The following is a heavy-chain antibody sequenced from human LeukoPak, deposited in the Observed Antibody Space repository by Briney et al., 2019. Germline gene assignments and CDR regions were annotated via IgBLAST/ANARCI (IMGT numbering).Heavy chain of an antibody. D-gene: IGHD3-10*01. J-gene: IGHJ4*02. CDR3: ASIYGSGG. CDR1: GGSFSGYY. CDR2: INHSGST. Sequence: SETLSLTCAVYGGSFSGYYWSWIRQPPGKGLEWIGEINHSGSTNYNPSLKSRVTISVDTSKNQFSLKLSSVTAADTAVYYCASIYGSGGWGQGTLVTVSS. V-gene: IGHV4-34*01.